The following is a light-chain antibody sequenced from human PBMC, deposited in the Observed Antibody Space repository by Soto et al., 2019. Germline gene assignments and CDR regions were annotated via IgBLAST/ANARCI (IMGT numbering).Light chain of an antibody. Sequence: QSVLTQPASVSGSPGQSITISCTGTSSDVGGYNYVSWYQQNPGKAPKLLIYEVSNRPSGVSNRFSGSKSGNTASLTISGRQADDEADYYCSSYSRSSTLVVFGGGTKVTVL. CDR3: SSYSRSSTLVV. V-gene: IGLV2-14*01. CDR1: SSDVGGYNY. J-gene: IGLJ2*01. CDR2: EVS.